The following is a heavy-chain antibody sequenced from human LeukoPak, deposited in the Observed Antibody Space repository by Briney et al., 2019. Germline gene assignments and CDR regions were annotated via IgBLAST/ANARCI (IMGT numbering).Heavy chain of an antibody. CDR1: GFTFGDHY. J-gene: IGHJ4*02. D-gene: IGHD4-17*01. V-gene: IGHV3-72*01. CDR2: SRNKANRYTT. Sequence: GGSLRLSCAASGFTFGDHYMDWVRQAPGKGLEWVGRSRNKANRYTTTHGESVRGRFTISRDDSENSLYLQLNSLKTEDTGVYYCARDSRYGDYPDYWGQGTLVTVSS. CDR3: ARDSRYGDYPDY.